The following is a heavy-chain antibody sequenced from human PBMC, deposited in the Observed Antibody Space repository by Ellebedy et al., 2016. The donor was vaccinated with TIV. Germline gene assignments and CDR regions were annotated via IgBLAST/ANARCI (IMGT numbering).Heavy chain of an antibody. CDR2: ISHDGSNK. Sequence: GGSLRLXCAASGFSFSSYAMHWVRQAPGKGLEWVAVISHDGSNKYFADSLKGRFTISRDNSKNTLFLQMARLRAEDTAVYYCARGTDYYDSNTNSPPGWMIDFWGQGTLVTVSS. D-gene: IGHD3-22*01. CDR3: ARGTDYYDSNTNSPPGWMIDF. J-gene: IGHJ4*02. V-gene: IGHV3-30-3*01. CDR1: GFSFSSYA.